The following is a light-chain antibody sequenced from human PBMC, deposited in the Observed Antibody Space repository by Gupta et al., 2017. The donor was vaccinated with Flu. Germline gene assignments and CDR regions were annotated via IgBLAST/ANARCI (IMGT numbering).Light chain of an antibody. V-gene: IGKV1-39*01. CDR1: QSISRF. CDR3: QQSDSTPFT. CDR2: AAS. J-gene: IGKJ3*01. Sequence: DIQLTQAPSSLSASVGDRVTITCRASQSISRFLNWYQQRPGKAPKFLIHAASSLQSGAPSRFSGSGFGTDFTLTISSLQPEDFATYYCQQSDSTPFTFGPGTKVDI.